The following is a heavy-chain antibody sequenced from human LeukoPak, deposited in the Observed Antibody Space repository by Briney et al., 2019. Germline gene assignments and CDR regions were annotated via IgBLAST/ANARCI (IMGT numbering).Heavy chain of an antibody. V-gene: IGHV3-30*04. CDR1: GFTFSSYA. D-gene: IGHD1-14*01. J-gene: IGHJ3*02. CDR2: ISYDGSNK. Sequence: GGSLRLSCAASGFTFSSYAMHWVRQAPGKGLKWVAVISYDGSNKYYADSVKGRFTISRDNSKNTLYLQMNSLRAEDTAVYYCARAIVYDAFDIWGQGTMVTVSS. CDR3: ARAIVYDAFDI.